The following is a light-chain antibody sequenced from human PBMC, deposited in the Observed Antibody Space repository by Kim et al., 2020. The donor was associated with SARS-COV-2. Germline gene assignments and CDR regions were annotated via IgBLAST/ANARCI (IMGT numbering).Light chain of an antibody. V-gene: IGLV1-47*02. CDR2: SNN. J-gene: IGLJ1*01. Sequence: GQRVTISYSGSSSNIGRNYVYWYQQLPGTAPKLLIYSNNQRPSGVPDRFSGSKSGTSASLAISGLRSEDEADYYCAAWDDSLSGYVFGTGTKVTVL. CDR1: SSNIGRNY. CDR3: AAWDDSLSGYV.